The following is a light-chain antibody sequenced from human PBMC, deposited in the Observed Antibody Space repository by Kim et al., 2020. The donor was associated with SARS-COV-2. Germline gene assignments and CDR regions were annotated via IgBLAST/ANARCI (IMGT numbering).Light chain of an antibody. CDR2: AAS. CDR1: QGIRND. V-gene: IGKV1-6*01. J-gene: IGKJ1*01. CDR3: LQDYNYPWT. Sequence: ASVGNRVTITCRASQGIRNDLGWYQQKPGKAPKLLIYAASSLQSGVPSRFSGSGSGTDFTLTISSLQPEDFATYYCLQDYNYPWTFGQGTKVDIK.